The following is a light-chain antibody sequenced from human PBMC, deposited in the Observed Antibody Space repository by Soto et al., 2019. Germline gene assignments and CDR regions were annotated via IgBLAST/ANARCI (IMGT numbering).Light chain of an antibody. Sequence: NFMLTQPHSVSESPGKTVTISCTRSSGSIASNYVQWYQQRPGSAPTTVIYEDNQRPSGVPDRFSGSIDSSSNSASLTISGLKTEVEADYYCQSYDSSKEVFGGGTKVTVL. V-gene: IGLV6-57*04. CDR3: QSYDSSKEV. CDR1: SGSIASNY. J-gene: IGLJ2*01. CDR2: EDN.